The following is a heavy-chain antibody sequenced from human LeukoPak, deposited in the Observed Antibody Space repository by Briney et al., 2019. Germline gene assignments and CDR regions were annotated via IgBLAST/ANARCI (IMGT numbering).Heavy chain of an antibody. Sequence: SETLSLTCTVSGGSIHSYYWSWIRQPPGRGLEYIGYIYYTGSTNYNPSLKSRVTISVDMSKNQFSLKLSSVTAADTAVYYCARDPPGSGSFLDNWGQGTLATVSS. CDR2: IYYTGST. D-gene: IGHD3-10*01. V-gene: IGHV4-59*01. CDR3: ARDPPGSGSFLDN. CDR1: GGSIHSYY. J-gene: IGHJ4*02.